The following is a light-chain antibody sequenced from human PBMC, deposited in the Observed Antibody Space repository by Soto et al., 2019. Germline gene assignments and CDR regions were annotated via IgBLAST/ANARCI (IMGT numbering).Light chain of an antibody. V-gene: IGKV3-20*01. CDR2: GAS. Sequence: EIVLTQSPGTLSLSPGERATLSCRASQSVGSTYVAWYQRKPGQAPRLLIYGASSRATGIPDRFSGSGSGTDFTLTITRLEPEDFAVYYCQHYGYSLWTFGQGTKVDIK. J-gene: IGKJ1*01. CDR3: QHYGYSLWT. CDR1: QSVGSTY.